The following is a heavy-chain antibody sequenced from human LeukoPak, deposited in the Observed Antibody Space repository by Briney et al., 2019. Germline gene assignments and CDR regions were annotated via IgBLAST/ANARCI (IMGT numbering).Heavy chain of an antibody. Sequence: SETLSLTCAVYSGSFSGYYWSWIRQPPGKGLEWIGEINPSGSTNYYPSLKSRVSISVDTSKNQFSLKLSSVTAADTAVYYCAREESITMIVPDYWGQGTLVTVSS. CDR2: INPSGST. CDR3: AREESITMIVPDY. V-gene: IGHV4-34*01. J-gene: IGHJ4*02. CDR1: SGSFSGYY. D-gene: IGHD3-22*01.